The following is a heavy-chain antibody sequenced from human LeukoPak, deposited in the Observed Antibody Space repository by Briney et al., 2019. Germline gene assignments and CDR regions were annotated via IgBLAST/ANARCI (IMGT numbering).Heavy chain of an antibody. CDR1: GFTFDDYT. D-gene: IGHD3-3*01. J-gene: IGHJ4*02. CDR2: ISWDGGST. Sequence: GGSLRLSCAAFGFTFDDYTMHWVRQAPGKGLEWVSLISWDGGSTYYADSVKGRFTISRDNSKNSLYLQMNSLRTEDTALYYCAKDKSSGRSGYFDYWGQGTLVTVSS. CDR3: AKDKSSGRSGYFDY. V-gene: IGHV3-43*01.